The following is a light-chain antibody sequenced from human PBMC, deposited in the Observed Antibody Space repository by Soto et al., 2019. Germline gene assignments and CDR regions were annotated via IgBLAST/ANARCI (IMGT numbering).Light chain of an antibody. CDR3: QQYGSSRRT. J-gene: IGKJ1*01. CDR2: GAS. CDR1: QSVGSSY. V-gene: IGKV3-20*01. Sequence: EIVLTQSPGTLSLSPGERATLSCRASQSVGSSYLAWYQQKPGQAPRLLIYGASSRATGIPDRFSGSGSGTDVTLTISRLEPEDFAVYYCQQYGSSRRTFGQGTKVEIK.